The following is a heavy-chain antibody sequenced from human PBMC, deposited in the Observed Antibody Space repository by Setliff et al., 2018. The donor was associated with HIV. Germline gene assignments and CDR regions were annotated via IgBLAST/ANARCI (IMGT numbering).Heavy chain of an antibody. CDR1: GFTFSNFG. V-gene: IGHV3-23*01. CDR3: TKGPGKGSFMDH. CDR2: IDPSGGST. J-gene: IGHJ4*02. D-gene: IGHD6-13*01. Sequence: PGGSLRLSCVASGFTFSNFGMSWVRQAPGKGLEWVSGIDPSGGSTSYADSVKGRFTISRDNSKNTLYLQLNSLRAEDTAMYYCTKGPGKGSFMDHWGQGTLVTVSS.